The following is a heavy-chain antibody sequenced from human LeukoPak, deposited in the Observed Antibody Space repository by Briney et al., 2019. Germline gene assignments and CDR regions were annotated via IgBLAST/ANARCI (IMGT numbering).Heavy chain of an antibody. V-gene: IGHV4-61*02. CDR2: IYTSGST. CDR1: GGSISSGSYY. D-gene: IGHD2-15*01. CDR3: ASSPDVVAAGFDP. Sequence: SQTLSLTCTVSGGSISSGSYYWGWIRQPAGKGLEWIGRIYTSGSTNYNPSLKSRVTISVDTSKNQFSLKLSSVTAADTAVYYCASSPDVVAAGFDPWGQGTLVTVSS. J-gene: IGHJ5*02.